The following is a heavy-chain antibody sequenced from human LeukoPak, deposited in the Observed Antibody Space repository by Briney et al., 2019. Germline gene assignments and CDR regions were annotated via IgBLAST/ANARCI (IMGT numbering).Heavy chain of an antibody. CDR2: ISTNGGST. J-gene: IGHJ4*02. CDR1: GFTFSRYA. D-gene: IGHD5-12*01. Sequence: GGSLRLSCAASGFTFSRYALHWVRQAPGKGLEYVSSISTNGGSTYYANSVKGRFTISRDNSKTTLFLQLGSLRAEDMAVYYCAVAYAGYDWEGGFDYWGQGTLVTVSS. CDR3: AVAYAGYDWEGGFDY. V-gene: IGHV3-64*01.